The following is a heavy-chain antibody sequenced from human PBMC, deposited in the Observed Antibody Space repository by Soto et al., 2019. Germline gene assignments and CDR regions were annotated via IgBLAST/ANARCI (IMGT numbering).Heavy chain of an antibody. Sequence: QLVQSGDEVKKPGASVRVSCKASGYTFISYALSWVRQAPGQGLEWMGRVSPYNGNTNYAQKFQGRVLITTDTSTNAAYMDLRSLKSDDTAAYFCARDFLTRISWGSTTAQYWNFGMEVWGQGTTVTVSS. CDR1: GYTFISYA. J-gene: IGHJ6*02. CDR2: VSPYNGNT. V-gene: IGHV1-18*01. D-gene: IGHD3-9*01. CDR3: ARDFLTRISWGSTTAQYWNFGMEV.